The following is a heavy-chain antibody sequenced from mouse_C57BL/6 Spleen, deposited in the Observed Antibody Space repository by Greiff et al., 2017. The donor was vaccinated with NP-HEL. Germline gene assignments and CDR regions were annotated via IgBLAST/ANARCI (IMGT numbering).Heavy chain of an antibody. CDR3: ARQEYYFDY. CDR2: IYPGSGNT. Sequence: QVQLKESGPELVKPGASVKISCKASGYSFTSYYIHWVKQRPGQGLEWIGWIYPGSGNTKYNEKFKGKATLTADTSSSPAYMQLSSLTSEDSAVYYCARQEYYFDYWGQGTTLTVSS. V-gene: IGHV1-66*01. CDR1: GYSFTSYY. J-gene: IGHJ2*01.